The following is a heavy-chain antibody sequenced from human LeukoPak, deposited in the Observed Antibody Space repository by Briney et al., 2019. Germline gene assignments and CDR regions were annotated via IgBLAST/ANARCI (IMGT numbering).Heavy chain of an antibody. V-gene: IGHV3-23*01. CDR2: ISGSGGST. J-gene: IGHJ4*02. CDR1: GFTFSSDA. Sequence: GGSLRLSCAASGFTFSSDAMSWVRQAPGKGLEWVSAISGSGGSTYYADSVKGRFTISRDNSKNTLYLQMNSLRAEDTAVYYCAKDGVGGSYLTYFDYWGQGTLVTVSS. D-gene: IGHD1-26*01. CDR3: AKDGVGGSYLTYFDY.